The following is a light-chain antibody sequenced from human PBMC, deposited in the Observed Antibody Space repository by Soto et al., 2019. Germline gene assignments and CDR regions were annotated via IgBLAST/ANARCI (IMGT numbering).Light chain of an antibody. CDR1: QSVSSSY. Sequence: EIVLTQSPGTLSLSPGERATLSGRSSQSVSSSYLAWYQQKPGQAPRLLIYGASSRATGTPDRFSGSGSGTDFTLTISRLEPEDFAVYYCQQYGSSPPITFGPGTRLDIK. CDR3: QQYGSSPPIT. J-gene: IGKJ5*01. CDR2: GAS. V-gene: IGKV3-20*01.